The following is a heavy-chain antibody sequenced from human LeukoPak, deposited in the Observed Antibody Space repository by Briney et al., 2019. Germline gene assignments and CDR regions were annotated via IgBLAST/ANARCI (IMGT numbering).Heavy chain of an antibody. CDR3: ARVRFLEWLLSHNYYYYYMDV. V-gene: IGHV4-34*01. Sequence: SEXLSLTCAVYGGSFSGYYWSWLRQPPGKGLEWIGEINHSGSTNYNPSLKSRVTISVDTSKNQFSLKLSSVTAADTAVYYCARVRFLEWLLSHNYYYYYMDVWGKGTTVTVSS. CDR2: INHSGST. J-gene: IGHJ6*03. CDR1: GGSFSGYY. D-gene: IGHD3-3*01.